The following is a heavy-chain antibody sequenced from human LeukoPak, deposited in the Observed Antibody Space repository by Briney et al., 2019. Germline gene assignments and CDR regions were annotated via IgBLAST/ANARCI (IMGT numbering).Heavy chain of an antibody. V-gene: IGHV3-23*01. CDR3: AKTGSVRGGY. D-gene: IGHD3-10*01. Sequence: GGSLRLSCAASGFIFSSYGMSWVRQAPGKGLEWVSSISGSGGSTYSADSVKGRFTISRDNSKNTLYLQMNSLRAEDTAVYYCAKTGSVRGGYWGQGTLVTVSS. CDR2: ISGSGGST. J-gene: IGHJ4*02. CDR1: GFIFSSYG.